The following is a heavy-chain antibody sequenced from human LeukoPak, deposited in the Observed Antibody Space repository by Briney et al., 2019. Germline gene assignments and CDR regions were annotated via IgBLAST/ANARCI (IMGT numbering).Heavy chain of an antibody. J-gene: IGHJ5*02. D-gene: IGHD3-22*01. CDR2: IIPIFGTA. CDR1: GGTFSSYA. CDR3: ARVADYYDSSGYYFWFDP. Sequence: GASVKVSCKASGGTFSSYAISWVRQAPGQGLEWMGGIIPIFGTANYAQKFQGRVTITADESTSTAYMELSSLRSEDTAVYYCARVADYYDSSGYYFWFDPWGQGTLVTVSS. V-gene: IGHV1-69*13.